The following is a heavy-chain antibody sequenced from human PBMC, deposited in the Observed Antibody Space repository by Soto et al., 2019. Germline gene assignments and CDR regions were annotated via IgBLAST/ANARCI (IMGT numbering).Heavy chain of an antibody. J-gene: IGHJ4*02. V-gene: IGHV2-5*01. CDR2: IYWNDDK. CDR3: AHSNSSAPNDC. CDR1: GFSLSTYGVG. D-gene: IGHD3-22*01. Sequence: QITLKASGPTLVRPTQTLTLTCAFSGFSLSTYGVGVGWIRQPPGKALEWLALIYWNDDKRYSPSLKSRLTITKDTSKDQVVLTMTNMDPVDTATYYCAHSNSSAPNDCWGQGTMVTVSS.